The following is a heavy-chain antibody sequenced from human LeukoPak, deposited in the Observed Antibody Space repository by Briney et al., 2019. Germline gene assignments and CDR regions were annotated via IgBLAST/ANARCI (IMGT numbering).Heavy chain of an antibody. J-gene: IGHJ5*02. D-gene: IGHD1-26*01. CDR2: INHSGST. V-gene: IGHV4-34*01. CDR3: ARGHRIVGP. CDR1: GGSFSGYY. Sequence: SETLSLTCAVYGGSFSGYYWSWIRQPPGKGLEWIGEINHSGSTNYNPSLKSRVTMSVDASKNQFSLKLSSVTAADTALYYCARGHRIVGPWGQGTLVTVSS.